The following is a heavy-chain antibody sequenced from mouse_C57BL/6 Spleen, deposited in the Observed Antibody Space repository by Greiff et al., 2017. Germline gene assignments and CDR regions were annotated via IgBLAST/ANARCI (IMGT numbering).Heavy chain of an antibody. D-gene: IGHD2-2*01. J-gene: IGHJ4*01. CDR1: GYAFSSYW. CDR2: IYPGDGDT. V-gene: IGHV1-80*01. Sequence: QVQLQQSGAELVKPGASVKISCKASGYAFSSYWMNWVKQRPGKGLEWIGQIYPGDGDTNYNGKFKGKATLTADKSSSTAYMQLSSLTSEDSAVYFCARGWLRRTDYYAMDYWGQGTSVTVSS. CDR3: ARGWLRRTDYYAMDY.